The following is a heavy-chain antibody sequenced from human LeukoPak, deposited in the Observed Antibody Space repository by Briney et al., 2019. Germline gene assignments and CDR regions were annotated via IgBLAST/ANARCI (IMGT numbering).Heavy chain of an antibody. Sequence: SETLSLTCSVSGGSISSYYWSWLRQPPGKGLEWIGYIYYSGSTNYNPSLKSRDTISVDTSKNQFSLKLSSVTAADTAVYYCARDNGSKSYYYNGMDVWGQGTTVTVSS. CDR1: GGSISSYY. J-gene: IGHJ6*02. CDR2: IYYSGST. CDR3: ARDNGSKSYYYNGMDV. V-gene: IGHV4-59*01. D-gene: IGHD4-23*01.